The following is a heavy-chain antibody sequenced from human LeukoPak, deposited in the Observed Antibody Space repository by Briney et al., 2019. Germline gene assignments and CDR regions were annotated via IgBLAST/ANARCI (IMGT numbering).Heavy chain of an antibody. CDR2: IGGSGVST. J-gene: IGHJ4*02. CDR3: AKDEAAGHYYFDY. CDR1: GFTFSDYS. D-gene: IGHD6-13*01. V-gene: IGHV3-23*01. Sequence: GGSLRLSCAASGFTFSDYSMNWVRQAPGKGLEWVSTIGGSGVSTYYADSVKGRFTISRDNSKNTLYLQMNSLRAEDTAVYYCAKDEAAGHYYFDYWGLGTLATVSS.